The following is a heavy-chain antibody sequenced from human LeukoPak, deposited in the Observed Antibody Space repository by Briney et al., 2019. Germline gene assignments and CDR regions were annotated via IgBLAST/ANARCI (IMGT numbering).Heavy chain of an antibody. CDR3: AHTSSPRVIDY. Sequence: SGPTLVHPTQTLTLTCTFSGFSLSTSGVGVGWVRQPPGKALQWLALVYWDDDKRYSPSLESRLTITKDTSKNQVVLTITNMDPVDTATYYCAHTSSPRVIDYWGQGTLVTVSS. V-gene: IGHV2-5*02. J-gene: IGHJ4*02. CDR2: VYWDDDK. CDR1: GFSLSTSGVG. D-gene: IGHD6-13*01.